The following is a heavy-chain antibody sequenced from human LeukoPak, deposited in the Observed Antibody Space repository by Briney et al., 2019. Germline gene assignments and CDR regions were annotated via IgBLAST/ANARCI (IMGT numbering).Heavy chain of an antibody. J-gene: IGHJ3*02. CDR1: GFTFSSYG. V-gene: IGHV3-30*02. D-gene: IGHD3-22*01. CDR2: IRYDGSNK. CDR3: AKDRRHSDSSGYYSHDAFDI. Sequence: GGSLRLSCAASGFTFSSYGMHWVRQAPGKGLEWVAFIRYDGSNKYYADSVKGRFTISRDNSKNTLYLQMNSLRAEDTAVYYCAKDRRHSDSSGYYSHDAFDIWGQGTTVTVSS.